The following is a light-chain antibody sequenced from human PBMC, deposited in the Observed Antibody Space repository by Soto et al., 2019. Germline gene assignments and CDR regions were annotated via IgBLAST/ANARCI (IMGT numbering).Light chain of an antibody. CDR3: QQYGSSPLT. CDR1: QSVSSSY. CDR2: GAS. V-gene: IGKV3-20*01. Sequence: EIVLTQSPGTLSLSPGERATLSCRARQSVSSSYLAWYQQKPGQAPRLLIYGASSRATGIPDRFSGSGSGTDFTLTISRPDPEDFAVYYCQQYGSSPLTFGQGTRLEIK. J-gene: IGKJ5*01.